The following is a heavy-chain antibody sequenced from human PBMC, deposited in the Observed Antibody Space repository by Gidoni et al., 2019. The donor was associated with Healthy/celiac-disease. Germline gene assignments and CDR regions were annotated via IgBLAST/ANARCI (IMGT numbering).Heavy chain of an antibody. J-gene: IGHJ4*02. CDR2: ISSSSSYI. D-gene: IGHD2-2*01. V-gene: IGHV3-21*01. Sequence: NWVRQAPGKGLEWVSSISSSSSYIYYADSVKGRFTISRDNAKNSLYLQMNSLRAEDTAVYYCARQEYCSSTSCPEHYWGQGTLVTVSS. CDR3: ARQEYCSSTSCPEHY.